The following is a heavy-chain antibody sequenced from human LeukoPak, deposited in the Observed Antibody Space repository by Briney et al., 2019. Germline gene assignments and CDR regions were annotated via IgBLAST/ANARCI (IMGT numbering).Heavy chain of an antibody. CDR2: IYTSGST. D-gene: IGHD3-3*01. J-gene: IGHJ4*02. CDR1: GGSISSGSYY. V-gene: IGHV4-61*02. Sequence: SSETLSLTCTVSGGSISSGSYYWSWIRQPAGKGLEWIGRIYTSGSTNYNPSLKSRVTISVDTSKNQFSLKLSSVTAADTAVYYCARATYYDLFFDYWGQGTLVTVPS. CDR3: ARATYYDLFFDY.